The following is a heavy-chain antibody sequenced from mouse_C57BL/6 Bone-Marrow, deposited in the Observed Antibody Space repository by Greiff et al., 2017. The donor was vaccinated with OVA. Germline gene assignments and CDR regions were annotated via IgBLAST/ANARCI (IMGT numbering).Heavy chain of an antibody. Sequence: EVKVVESGGGLVQPGGSLKLSCAASGFTFSDYYMYWVRQTPEKRLEWVAYISNGGGSTYYPDTVKGRFTISRDNAKNTLYLQRSRLKSEDTAMYDCARHGRCAMDYWGQGTSVTVSA. CDR1: GFTFSDYY. V-gene: IGHV5-12*01. J-gene: IGHJ4*01. CDR3: ARHGRCAMDY. CDR2: ISNGGGST.